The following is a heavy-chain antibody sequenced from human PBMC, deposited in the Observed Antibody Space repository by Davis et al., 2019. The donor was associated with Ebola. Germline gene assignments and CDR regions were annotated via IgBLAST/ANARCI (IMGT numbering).Heavy chain of an antibody. D-gene: IGHD6-13*01. Sequence: ASVKVSCKASGYTFTGYGISWVRQAPGQGLEWMGWISAYNGNTNYAQKLQGRVTMTTDTSTSTAYMELRSLRSDDTAVYYCARVPPAAGMGYYYYYGMDVWGKGTTVTVSS. V-gene: IGHV1-18*01. CDR2: ISAYNGNT. CDR3: ARVPPAAGMGYYYYYGMDV. CDR1: GYTFTGYG. J-gene: IGHJ6*04.